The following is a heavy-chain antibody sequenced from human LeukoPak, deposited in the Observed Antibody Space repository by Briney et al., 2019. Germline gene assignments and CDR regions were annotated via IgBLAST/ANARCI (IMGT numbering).Heavy chain of an antibody. CDR1: GFTFNSYA. CDR3: AKERSEVVVAATNY. J-gene: IGHJ4*02. D-gene: IGHD2-15*01. CDR2: ITGGGDTT. Sequence: GGSLRLSCAASGFTFNSYAMTWVRQAPGRGLEWVSSITGGGDTTYYADSVRGRFTISRDNSKNTLSLQINSLRAEDTAVYYCAKERSEVVVAATNYWGQGTLVTVSS. V-gene: IGHV3-23*01.